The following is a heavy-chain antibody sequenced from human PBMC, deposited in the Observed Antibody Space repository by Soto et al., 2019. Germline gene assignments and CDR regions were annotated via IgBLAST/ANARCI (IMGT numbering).Heavy chain of an antibody. V-gene: IGHV4-59*01. CDR2: IFYSGST. D-gene: IGHD3-22*01. Sequence: PSETLSLTCTVSGDSISSYYWSWIRQPPGKGLEWIGYIFYSGSTNYNPSLKSRVLISVDTSKNQFSLKLSSVTAADTAVYYCARGDGSGYSVYWYFDLWGRGTLVTV. J-gene: IGHJ2*01. CDR1: GDSISSYY. CDR3: ARGDGSGYSVYWYFDL.